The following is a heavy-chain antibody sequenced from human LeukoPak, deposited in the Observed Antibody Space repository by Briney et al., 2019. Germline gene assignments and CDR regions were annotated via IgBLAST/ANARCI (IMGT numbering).Heavy chain of an antibody. CDR1: GFTFSSYS. CDR3: ARAEWWY. Sequence: GGSLRLSCAASGFTFSSYSMNWVRQPPGKGLEWVSSISSSSSSISYADSVKGRFTISRDNAKNSLYLQMNSLRAEDTAVYYCARAEWWYWGQGTLVTVSS. D-gene: IGHD2-8*01. V-gene: IGHV3-21*01. J-gene: IGHJ4*02. CDR2: ISSSSSSI.